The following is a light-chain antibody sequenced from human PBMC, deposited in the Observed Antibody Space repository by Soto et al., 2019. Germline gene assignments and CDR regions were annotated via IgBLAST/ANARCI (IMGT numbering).Light chain of an antibody. CDR1: KSDIGVYDF. CDR2: EVV. V-gene: IGLV2-8*01. CDR3: KSYAGSNTYV. J-gene: IGLJ1*01. Sequence: QSVLTQPPSASGSPGQSVTISCTGTKSDIGVYDFVSWYQHHPGKAPRLIIYEVVQRPSGVPDRFSGSKSDNTASLTVSGLQAADEADYFCKSYAGSNTYVFGSGTKSPS.